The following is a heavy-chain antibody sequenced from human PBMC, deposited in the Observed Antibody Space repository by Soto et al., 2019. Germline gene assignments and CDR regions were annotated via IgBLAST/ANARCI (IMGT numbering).Heavy chain of an antibody. D-gene: IGHD1-26*01. V-gene: IGHV3-74*01. J-gene: IGHJ6*02. CDR3: ARENWYSLDV. CDR2: DNTDGSKT. Sequence: EVQLVESGGGSVHPGGSLRLSSAASAFSRSSYFIAWVRLGPGERVALVSHDNTDGSKTSYADSVRGRFTMFRYNAKNTLYLQMNSLTDEDTTMYYCARENWYSLDVWGQATTVTVSS. CDR1: AFSRSSYF.